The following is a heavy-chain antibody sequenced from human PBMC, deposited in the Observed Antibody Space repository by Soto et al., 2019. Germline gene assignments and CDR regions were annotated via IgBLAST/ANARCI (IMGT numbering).Heavy chain of an antibody. J-gene: IGHJ6*02. CDR1: GFTVSSNY. V-gene: IGHV3-53*01. CDR2: IYSGGST. Sequence: EVQLVESGGGLIQPGGSLRLSCAASGFTVSSNYMSWVRQAPGKGLEWVSVIYSGGSTYYADSVKGRFTISRDNSKNTLDIQMNSRRGEDTAVYYCASDLVDSRPSYDFWSGYYSGMDVWGQGTTVTVSS. D-gene: IGHD3-3*01. CDR3: ASDLVDSRPSYDFWSGYYSGMDV.